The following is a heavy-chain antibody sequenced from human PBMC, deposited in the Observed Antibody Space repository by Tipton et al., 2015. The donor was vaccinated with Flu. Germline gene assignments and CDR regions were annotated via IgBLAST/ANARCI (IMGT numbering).Heavy chain of an antibody. CDR1: GYSFNTYG. CDR3: ARVGAIFGEVTARRRGDLDY. CDR2: ISAYNGDT. Sequence: QVQLVQSGGEVKKPGASVKVSCKASGYSFNTYGISWMRQAPGQGLEWMGWISAYNGDTKFAQILQGRITMTTDTSTSTAYMELRGLRSDDTAVYYCARVGAIFGEVTARRRGDLDYWGQGTLVSVSS. V-gene: IGHV1-18*01. J-gene: IGHJ4*02. D-gene: IGHD2-21*02.